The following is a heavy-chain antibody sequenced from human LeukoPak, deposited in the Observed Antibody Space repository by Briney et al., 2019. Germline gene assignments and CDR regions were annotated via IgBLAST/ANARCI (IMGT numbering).Heavy chain of an antibody. D-gene: IGHD1-1*01. Sequence: PSETLSLTCTVSGGSITGYYWSWIRQPPGKGLEWIGYIYYSGSTNYNPSLKRRVTISVDTSKNQLSLKLSSVTSADTAVYYCARGERLGLDYWGQGTLVTVSS. CDR2: IYYSGST. J-gene: IGHJ4*02. CDR1: GGSITGYY. CDR3: ARGERLGLDY. V-gene: IGHV4-59*01.